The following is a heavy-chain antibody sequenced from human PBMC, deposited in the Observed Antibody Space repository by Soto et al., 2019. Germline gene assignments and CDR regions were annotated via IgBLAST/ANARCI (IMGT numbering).Heavy chain of an antibody. V-gene: IGHV4-59*01. CDR2: IYYSGST. CDR3: ARTVTHAFDY. Sequence: SETLSLTCTVSGGSISSYYWSWIRQPPGKGLEWIGYIYYSGSTNYNPSLKSRVTISVDTSKNQFSLKLSSVTAVDTAVYYCARTVTHAFDYWGQGTLVTVSS. J-gene: IGHJ4*02. D-gene: IGHD4-4*01. CDR1: GGSISSYY.